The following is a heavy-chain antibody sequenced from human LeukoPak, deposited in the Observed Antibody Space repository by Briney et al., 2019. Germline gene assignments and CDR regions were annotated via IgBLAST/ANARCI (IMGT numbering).Heavy chain of an antibody. J-gene: IGHJ5*02. CDR1: GFTFSDYY. D-gene: IGHD4-17*01. CDR3: ARDRNYGRNWFDP. Sequence: GGSLRLSCAASGFTFSDYYMSWIRQAPGKGLEWVSYISSSGSTIYYADSVKGRFTISRDNAKNSLYLQMNSLRAEDTAVYYCARDRNYGRNWFDPWGQGTLVTVSP. V-gene: IGHV3-11*01. CDR2: ISSSGSTI.